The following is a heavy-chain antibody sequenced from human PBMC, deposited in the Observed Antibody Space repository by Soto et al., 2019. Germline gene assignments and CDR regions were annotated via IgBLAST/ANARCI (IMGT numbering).Heavy chain of an antibody. D-gene: IGHD3-10*01. V-gene: IGHV3-23*01. Sequence: TGGSLRLSCAASGFTFSSYAMSWVRQAPGKGLEWVSAISGSAGSTYYADSVKGRFTISRDNSKNTLYLQMNSLRAEDTAVYYCANYPGSGSALDYWGQGTLVTVSS. CDR1: GFTFSSYA. J-gene: IGHJ4*02. CDR2: ISGSAGST. CDR3: ANYPGSGSALDY.